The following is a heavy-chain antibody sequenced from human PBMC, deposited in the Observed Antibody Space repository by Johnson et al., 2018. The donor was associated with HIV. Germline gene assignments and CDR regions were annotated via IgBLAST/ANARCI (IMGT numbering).Heavy chain of an antibody. CDR3: LRGPSPPNAFDI. J-gene: IGHJ3*02. CDR1: GFTFSSYA. Sequence: QVQLVESGGGVDQPGRSLRLSCAASGFTFSSYAMHWVRQAPGKGLEWVAVISYDGSNKYYADSVKGRFTISRDNSKNTLYLQMNSLRAEDTAGYYCLRGPSPPNAFDIWCQGTMVTVSS. V-gene: IGHV3-30*04. D-gene: IGHD3-10*01. CDR2: ISYDGSNK.